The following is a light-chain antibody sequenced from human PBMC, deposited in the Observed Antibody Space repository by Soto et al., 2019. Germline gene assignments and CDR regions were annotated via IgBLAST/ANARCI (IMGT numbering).Light chain of an antibody. CDR1: NGDVGGYDY. Sequence: QSAPTQPRSVSGSLGQSVTISCTGTNGDVGGYDYVSWFQHSPGKAPKLIIHDVRERPSGVPDRFSGSRSGNTASLTISGLQPEDEADYYCCSYAGTYIFAVFGGGTKVTVL. V-gene: IGLV2-11*01. J-gene: IGLJ2*01. CDR2: DVR. CDR3: CSYAGTYIFAV.